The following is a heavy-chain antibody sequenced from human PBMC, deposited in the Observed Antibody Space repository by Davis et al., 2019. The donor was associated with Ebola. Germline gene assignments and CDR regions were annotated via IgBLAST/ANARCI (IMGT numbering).Heavy chain of an antibody. CDR2: INNDGTST. D-gene: IGHD3-9*01. V-gene: IGHV3-74*01. CDR3: ARDAFSLSRYDTEDH. CDR1: GFTFSSYS. Sequence: HTGGSLRLSCAASGFTFSSYSMNWVRQVPGKGLEWVSRINNDGTSTNYTDAVRGRFTISRDNARDSLYLQMDSLRVEDTAIYYCARDAFSLSRYDTEDHWGQGTLVTVSS. J-gene: IGHJ4*02.